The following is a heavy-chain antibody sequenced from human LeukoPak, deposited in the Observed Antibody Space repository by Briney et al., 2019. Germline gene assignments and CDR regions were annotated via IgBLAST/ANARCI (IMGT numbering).Heavy chain of an antibody. V-gene: IGHV1-46*01. D-gene: IGHD6-6*01. Sequence: ASVKVSCKASGYTFTKNYMHWVRQAPGQGLEWMGIINPSGGSTSYAQKFQGRVTMTRDTSTSTVYMELSSLSSEDTAVYYCASEAEGGSSDYFDYWGQGTLVTVSS. CDR3: ASEAEGGSSDYFDY. J-gene: IGHJ4*02. CDR1: GYTFTKNY. CDR2: INPSGGST.